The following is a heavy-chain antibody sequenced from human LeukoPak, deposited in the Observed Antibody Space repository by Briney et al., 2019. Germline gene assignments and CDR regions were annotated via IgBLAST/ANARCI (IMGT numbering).Heavy chain of an antibody. J-gene: IGHJ4*02. CDR3: ARDRLHYGEYEKTFDY. CDR2: ISSSGSTI. V-gene: IGHV3-11*04. Sequence: GGSLRLSCAASGFTFSDYYMSWIRQAPGKGLEWASYISSSGSTIYYADSVKGRFTISRDNAKNSLYLQMNSLRAEDTAVYYCARDRLHYGEYEKTFDYWGQGTLVSVSS. CDR1: GFTFSDYY. D-gene: IGHD4-17*01.